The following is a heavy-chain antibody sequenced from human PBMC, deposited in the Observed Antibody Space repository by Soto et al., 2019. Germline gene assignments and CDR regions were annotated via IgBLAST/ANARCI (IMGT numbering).Heavy chain of an antibody. J-gene: IGHJ4*02. CDR1: VFSLTTSEMG. CDR2: IFWDDDK. D-gene: IGHD6-19*01. Sequence: SGPTLVNPTQTLTLTCTFSVFSLTTSEMGVGWIRQPPGKALEWLALIFWDDDKRYSPSLKSRLTITKDTSKNQVVLTMTNMDPVDTATYYCAQQPVAGPHYCFEYWGQGTLVTV. CDR3: AQQPVAGPHYCFEY. V-gene: IGHV2-5*02.